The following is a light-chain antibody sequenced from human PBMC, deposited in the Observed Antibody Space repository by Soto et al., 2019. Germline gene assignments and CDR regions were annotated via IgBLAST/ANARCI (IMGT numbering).Light chain of an antibody. V-gene: IGKV3-11*01. CDR3: QQRRYWPVT. Sequence: EIVLTQSPAILPMSPGERATLSCRASQSVSSYFAWYQQKPGQAPRLLIYDASNSATGVPARFSGSGSGTDFTLTISSLEPDDFAVYYCQQRRYWPVTFGQGTKVVVK. J-gene: IGKJ1*01. CDR1: QSVSSY. CDR2: DAS.